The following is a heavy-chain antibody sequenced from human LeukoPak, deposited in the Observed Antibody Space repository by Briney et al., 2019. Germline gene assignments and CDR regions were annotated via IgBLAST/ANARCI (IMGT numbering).Heavy chain of an antibody. CDR1: GGSISSSSYY. CDR3: ARHSMRAAGDFDY. J-gene: IGHJ4*02. D-gene: IGHD6-13*01. Sequence: SETLSLTCTVSGGSISSSSYYWGWIRQPPGKGLEWIGSIYYSGSTYYNPSLKSRVTISVDTSKNQFSLKLSSVTAADTAVYYCARHSMRAAGDFDYWGQGTLVTVSS. V-gene: IGHV4-39*01. CDR2: IYYSGST.